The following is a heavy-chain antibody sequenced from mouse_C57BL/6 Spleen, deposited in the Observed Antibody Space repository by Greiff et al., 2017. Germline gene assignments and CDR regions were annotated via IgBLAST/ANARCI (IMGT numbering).Heavy chain of an antibody. CDR1: GYTFTSYW. V-gene: IGHV1-64*01. Sequence: QVQLQQPGAELVKPGASVKLSCKASGYTFTSYWMHWVKQRPGQGLEWIGMIHPNSGSTNYNEKFKSKATLTVDKSSSTAYMQLSSLTSEDSAVYCCARDGYDTAWFAYWGQGTLVTVSA. CDR2: IHPNSGST. J-gene: IGHJ3*01. D-gene: IGHD2-2*01. CDR3: ARDGYDTAWFAY.